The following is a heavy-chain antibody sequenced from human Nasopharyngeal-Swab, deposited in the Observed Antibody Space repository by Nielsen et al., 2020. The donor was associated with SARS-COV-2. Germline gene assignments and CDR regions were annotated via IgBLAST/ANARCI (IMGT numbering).Heavy chain of an antibody. CDR3: ARGRGITGTTPSPVFDY. CDR1: GGSFSGYY. CDR2: INRSGST. J-gene: IGHJ4*02. D-gene: IGHD1-20*01. Sequence: SETLSLTCAVYGGSFSGYYWSWIRQPPGKGLEWIGEINRSGSTGYNPSLKSQVTISVDTSKNQFSLKLSSVTAADTAVYHCARGRGITGTTPSPVFDYWGQGTLITVSS. V-gene: IGHV4-34*01.